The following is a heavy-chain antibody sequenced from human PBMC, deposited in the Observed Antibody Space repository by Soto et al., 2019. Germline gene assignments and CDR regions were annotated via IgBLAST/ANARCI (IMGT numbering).Heavy chain of an antibody. CDR3: AKALGELSPESYDY. D-gene: IGHD3-16*02. Sequence: QVQLVESGGGVVQPGRSLRLSCAASGFTFSSYAMHWVRQAPGKGLEWVAVISYEGSDKYYADSVKGQFTISRDNSKNTLNLQMNSLRADDTAVYYCAKALGELSPESYDYWGQGTLITVSS. CDR2: ISYEGSDK. J-gene: IGHJ4*02. CDR1: GFTFSSYA. V-gene: IGHV3-30*18.